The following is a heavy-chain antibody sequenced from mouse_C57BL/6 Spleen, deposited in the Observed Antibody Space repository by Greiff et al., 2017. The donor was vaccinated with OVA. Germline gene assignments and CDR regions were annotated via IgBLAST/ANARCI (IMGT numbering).Heavy chain of an antibody. CDR2: IDPSDSYT. Sequence: QVQLQQPGAELVMPGASVKLSCKASGYTFTSYWMHWVKQRPGQGLEWIGEIDPSDSYTNYNQKFKGKSTLTVDKSSSTAYMQLSSLTSEDSAVYYCARGANCDYGGQGTTLTVSS. V-gene: IGHV1-69*01. CDR1: GYTFTSYW. J-gene: IGHJ2*01. CDR3: ARGANCDY. D-gene: IGHD1-1*01.